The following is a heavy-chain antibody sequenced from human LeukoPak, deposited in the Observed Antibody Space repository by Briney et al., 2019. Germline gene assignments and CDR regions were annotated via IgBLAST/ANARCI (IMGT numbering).Heavy chain of an antibody. CDR2: IYYSGST. D-gene: IGHD3-3*01. J-gene: IGHJ4*02. V-gene: IGHV4-59*12. CDR3: ARSAWSGRYYFDY. Sequence: PSETLSLTCAVSGGSISSYYWSWIRQPPGKGLEWIGYIYYSGSTNYNPSLKSRVTISVDTSKNQFSLKLSSVTAADTAVYYCARSAWSGRYYFDYWGQGTLVTVSS. CDR1: GGSISSYY.